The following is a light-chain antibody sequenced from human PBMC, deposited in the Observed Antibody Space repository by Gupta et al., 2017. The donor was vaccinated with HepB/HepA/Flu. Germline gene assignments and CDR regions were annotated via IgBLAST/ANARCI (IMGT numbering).Light chain of an antibody. J-gene: IGLJ2*01. CDR2: DVT. Sequence: QSALTQPASVSGSPGQSITLSCTGTSSDVGGYNYVSWYQQHQGKAPRLIIYDVTSRPSGVSIRFSGSKSGNTAALTISGLQAEDEADYYCSSYTSSSSNVIFGGGTKLTVL. V-gene: IGLV2-14*03. CDR1: SSDVGGYNY. CDR3: SSYTSSSSNVI.